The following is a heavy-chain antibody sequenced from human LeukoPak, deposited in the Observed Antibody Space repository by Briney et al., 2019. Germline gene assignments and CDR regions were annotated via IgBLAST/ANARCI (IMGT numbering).Heavy chain of an antibody. CDR1: GDSVSSNSAA. Sequence: SQTLSLTCAISGDSVSSNSAAWHWIRQSPSRGLEWLGRTYYRSKWYNDYAVSVKSRITINPDTAKNQFSLQLNSVTPEDTAVYYCAREVLEWDKTLPFDYWGQGTLVTVSS. CDR3: AREVLEWDKTLPFDY. V-gene: IGHV6-1*01. J-gene: IGHJ4*02. CDR2: TYYRSKWYN. D-gene: IGHD1-26*01.